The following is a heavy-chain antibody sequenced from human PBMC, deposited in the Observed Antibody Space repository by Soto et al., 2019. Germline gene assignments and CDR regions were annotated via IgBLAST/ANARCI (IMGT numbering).Heavy chain of an antibody. CDR1: GGAVSSGTYY. Sequence: PWETLSLTCTVSGGAVSSGTYYWSWIRQPPGKGLEWIGHIYFTGSTNYNPSLKSRVTMSLDTSRNQLSMKLSSVTAADTAVYYCTRGPPRVQWFDPWGLGTLVTVSS. J-gene: IGHJ5*02. CDR2: IYFTGST. V-gene: IGHV4-61*01. CDR3: TRGPPRVQWFDP.